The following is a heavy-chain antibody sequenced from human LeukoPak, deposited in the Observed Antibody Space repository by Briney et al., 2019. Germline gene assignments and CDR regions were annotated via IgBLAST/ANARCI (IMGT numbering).Heavy chain of an antibody. J-gene: IGHJ6*02. V-gene: IGHV3-21*01. D-gene: IGHD2-2*01. Sequence: GGSLRLSCAASGFTFSSYGMHWVRQAPGKGLEWVSSISSSSSYIYYADSVKGRFTISRDNAKNSLYLQMNSLRAEDTAVYYCASNTDCSSTSCHYGMDVWGQGTTVTVSS. CDR1: GFTFSSYG. CDR2: ISSSSSYI. CDR3: ASNTDCSSTSCHYGMDV.